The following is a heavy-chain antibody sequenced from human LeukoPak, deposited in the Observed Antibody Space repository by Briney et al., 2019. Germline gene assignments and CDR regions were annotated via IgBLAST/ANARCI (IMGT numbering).Heavy chain of an antibody. CDR1: GFTFSSYA. J-gene: IGHJ3*02. CDR3: AKDTATGYYDILTGLGAFDI. Sequence: PGGSLRLSCAASGFTFSSYAMSWVRQAPGKGLEWVSAISGSGGSTYYADSVKGRFTISRDNSKNTLYLQMNSLRAEDTAVYYCAKDTATGYYDILTGLGAFDIWGQGTMVTVPS. D-gene: IGHD3-9*01. V-gene: IGHV3-23*01. CDR2: ISGSGGST.